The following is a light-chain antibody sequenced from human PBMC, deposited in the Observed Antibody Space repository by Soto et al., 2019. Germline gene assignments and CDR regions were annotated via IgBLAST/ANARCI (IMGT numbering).Light chain of an antibody. J-gene: IGKJ1*01. V-gene: IGKV1-6*01. Sequence: IQMTQSPSSLSASVGYRVTITCRASQGIRNDLGWYQQKPGKAPKLLIYAASILQTGVPSRFSGGESGTDFTLTISNLQPEDFATYYCLQDYTFPWTFGQGTKVDIK. CDR2: AAS. CDR1: QGIRND. CDR3: LQDYTFPWT.